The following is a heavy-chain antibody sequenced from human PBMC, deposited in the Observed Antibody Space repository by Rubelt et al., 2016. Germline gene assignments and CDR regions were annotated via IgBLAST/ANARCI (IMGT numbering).Heavy chain of an antibody. Sequence: EVQLVQSGAEVKKPGESLKISCKGSGYSFTSYWIGWVRQMPGKGLEWMGRIYSDESDTTYSPSCQGQVTLSGDKSIPPPTLQWTSLKASYTAFYICARHYSSSTEMEHWGQGTLVTVSS. CDR1: GYSFTSYW. J-gene: IGHJ4*02. CDR2: IYSDESDT. CDR3: ARHYSSSTEMEH. D-gene: IGHD4-11*01. V-gene: IGHV5-51*01.